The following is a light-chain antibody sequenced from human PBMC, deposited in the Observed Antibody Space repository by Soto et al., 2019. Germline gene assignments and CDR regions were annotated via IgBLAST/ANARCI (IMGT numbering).Light chain of an antibody. V-gene: IGLV2-14*01. CDR2: DVD. Sequence: QYALTQPASVSGSPGQSITISCTGTNRDVGGYNYVSWYQQHPGKAPKFIIYDVDNRPSGVSHRFSGSRSGNTASLTISGLQAEDEADYYCSTYTTSSTVVFGGGTKLTVL. CDR1: NRDVGGYNY. J-gene: IGLJ2*01. CDR3: STYTTSSTVV.